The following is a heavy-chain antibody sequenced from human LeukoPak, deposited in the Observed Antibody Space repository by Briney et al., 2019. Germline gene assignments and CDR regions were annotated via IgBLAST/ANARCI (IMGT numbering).Heavy chain of an antibody. D-gene: IGHD6-6*01. CDR2: INPNIGAT. CDR1: GYTFTSYY. J-gene: IGHJ6*03. Sequence: ASVKVSCKASGYTFTSYYMHWVRQAPGQGLEWMGWINPNIGATNYAQKFQGRVTMTRDTSISTAYMELSRLRSDDTAVYYCARDRVGSSSFPFYYYYMDVWGKGTTVTVSS. V-gene: IGHV1-2*02. CDR3: ARDRVGSSSFPFYYYYMDV.